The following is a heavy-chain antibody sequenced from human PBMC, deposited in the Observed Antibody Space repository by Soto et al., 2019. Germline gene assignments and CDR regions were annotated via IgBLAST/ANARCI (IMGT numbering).Heavy chain of an antibody. CDR3: ARGINASLTIIVATIFDY. CDR2: INHSGST. D-gene: IGHD5-12*01. Sequence: SETLSLTCAVYGGSFSGYYWSWIRQPPGKGLEWIGEINHSGSTNYNPSLKGRVTISVDTSKNQFSLKLSSVTAADTAVYYCARGINASLTIIVATIFDYWGQGTLVTVSS. J-gene: IGHJ4*02. CDR1: GGSFSGYY. V-gene: IGHV4-34*01.